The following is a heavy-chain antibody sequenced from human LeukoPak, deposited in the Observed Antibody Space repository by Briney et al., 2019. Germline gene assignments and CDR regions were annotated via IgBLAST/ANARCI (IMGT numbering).Heavy chain of an antibody. Sequence: GRSLRLSCAASGFTFSSYGMHWVRQAPGKGLXXXXVISYDGSNKYYADSVKGRFTISRDNSKNTLYLQMNSLRAEDTAVYYCAKVHGYSYGRFDYWGQGTLVTVSS. CDR3: AKVHGYSYGRFDY. D-gene: IGHD5-18*01. CDR2: ISYDGSNK. J-gene: IGHJ4*02. V-gene: IGHV3-30*18. CDR1: GFTFSSYG.